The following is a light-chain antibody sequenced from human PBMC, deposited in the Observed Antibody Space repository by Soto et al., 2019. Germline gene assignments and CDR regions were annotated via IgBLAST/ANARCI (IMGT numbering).Light chain of an antibody. CDR3: QQYNNWPPWT. CDR1: QSVSSN. V-gene: IGKV3-15*01. J-gene: IGKJ1*01. CDR2: GAS. Sequence: IVMTQSPATLSVSPGERATLSCRASQSVSSNLAWYQQKPGQAPRLLIYGASTRATGSPARFSGSGSGTEFTLTISSLQSEDFADYYCQQYNNWPPWTFGQGTKVEIK.